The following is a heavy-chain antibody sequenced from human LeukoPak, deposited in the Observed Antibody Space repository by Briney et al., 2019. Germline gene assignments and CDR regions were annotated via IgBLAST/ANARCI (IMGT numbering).Heavy chain of an antibody. CDR3: ARDDYRGVTNFDP. D-gene: IGHD3-10*01. J-gene: IGHJ5*02. V-gene: IGHV4-59*01. CDR1: GGSISPYF. Sequence: SETLSLTCTVSGGSISPYFWSWMRQTPGKGLEWIGYISYTGSTNYNPALKSRVTISIDTSKNQFSLQLTSVTAADTAVYYCARDDYRGVTNFDPWGQGTLVTVSS. CDR2: ISYTGST.